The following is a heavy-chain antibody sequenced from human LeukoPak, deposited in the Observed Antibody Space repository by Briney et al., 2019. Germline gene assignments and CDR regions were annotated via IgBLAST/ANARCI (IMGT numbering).Heavy chain of an antibody. CDR3: AREEGGSYGEAFHF. V-gene: IGHV3-21*01. D-gene: IGHD1-26*01. CDR1: GLKFSSYG. Sequence: GGSLRLSCAASGLKFSSYGMHWIRQAPGKGLEWVSSIGGNSRSIYYADSVKGRFTISRDNAKNSLYLQMSSLGAEDTAVYYCAREEGGSYGEAFHFWGQGTMVTVSS. CDR2: IGGNSRSI. J-gene: IGHJ3*01.